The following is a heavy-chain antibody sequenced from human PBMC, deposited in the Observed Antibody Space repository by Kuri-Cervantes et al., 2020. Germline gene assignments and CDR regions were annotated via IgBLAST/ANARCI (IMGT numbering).Heavy chain of an antibody. V-gene: IGHV4-39*07. Sequence: SETLSLTCTVSGGSISSSTYYWSWIRQPPGKGLEWIGEINHSGSTNYNPSLKSRVTISVDTSKNQFSLKLSSVTAADTAVYYCARLYCSGGSCYATFQHWGQGTLVTVSS. J-gene: IGHJ1*01. CDR1: GGSISSSTYY. CDR3: ARLYCSGGSCYATFQH. CDR2: INHSGST. D-gene: IGHD2-15*01.